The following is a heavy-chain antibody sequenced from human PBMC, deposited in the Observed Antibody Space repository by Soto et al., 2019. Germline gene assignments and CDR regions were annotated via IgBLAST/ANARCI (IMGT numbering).Heavy chain of an antibody. CDR1: GGSFSGYY. CDR3: ARNQISAANQGIDY. Sequence: QVQLQQWGAGLLKPSETLSLTCAVYGGSFSGYYWSWIRQPPGKGLEWIGESNHSGSTNYNPSLKSRVTISVDTSKNQFSLKLSSVTAADTAVYYCARNQISAANQGIDYWGQGTLVTVSS. D-gene: IGHD6-13*01. J-gene: IGHJ4*02. CDR2: SNHSGST. V-gene: IGHV4-34*01.